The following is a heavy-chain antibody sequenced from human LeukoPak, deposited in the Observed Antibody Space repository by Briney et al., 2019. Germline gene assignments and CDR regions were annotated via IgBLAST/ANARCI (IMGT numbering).Heavy chain of an antibody. D-gene: IGHD2-15*01. V-gene: IGHV3-23*01. CDR2: ISNNGGYT. J-gene: IGHJ4*02. CDR3: AKQLGYCSDGSCYFPY. Sequence: GGSLRLSCAASGFTFSSSAMSWVRQAPGKGLEWVSAISNNGGYTYYADSVQGRFAISRDNSKSTLCLQMNSLRAEDTAVYYCAKQLGYCSDGSCYFPYWGQGTLVTVSS. CDR1: GFTFSSSA.